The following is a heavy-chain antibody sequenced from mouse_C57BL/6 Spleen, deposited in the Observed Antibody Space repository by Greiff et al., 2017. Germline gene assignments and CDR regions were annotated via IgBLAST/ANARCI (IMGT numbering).Heavy chain of an antibody. Sequence: EVQLQQSGAELVRPGASVKLSCTASGFNIKDDYMHWVKQRPEPGLEWIGWIDPENGDTEYASKFQGKATITADTSSNTAYLQLSSLTSEDTAVYYCTPITTVVASYWYFDVWGTGTTVTVSS. D-gene: IGHD1-1*01. CDR3: TPITTVVASYWYFDV. V-gene: IGHV14-4*01. CDR2: IDPENGDT. J-gene: IGHJ1*03. CDR1: GFNIKDDY.